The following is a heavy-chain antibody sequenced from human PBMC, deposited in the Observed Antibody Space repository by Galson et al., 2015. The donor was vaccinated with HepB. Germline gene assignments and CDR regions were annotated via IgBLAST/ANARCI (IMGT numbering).Heavy chain of an antibody. CDR2: ITTSSSYI. J-gene: IGHJ5*02. D-gene: IGHD2-2*01. CDR3: AKAGCSGAGCYLRYSWIDT. V-gene: IGHV3-21*06. Sequence: LRLSCAASGFALRNYGMNWVRQAPGKGLEWVSSITTSSSYIYYADSMRGRFTISRDNAKNSLFLQMDRLRAEDTAVYYCAKAGCSGAGCYLRYSWIDTWGQGTLVTVSS. CDR1: GFALRNYG.